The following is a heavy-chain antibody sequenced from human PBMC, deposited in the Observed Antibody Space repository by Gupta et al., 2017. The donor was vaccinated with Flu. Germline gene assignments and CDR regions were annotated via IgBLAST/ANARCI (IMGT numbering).Heavy chain of an antibody. J-gene: IGHJ6*02. CDR1: GYTFTSYG. CDR3: ARDGGGDYYDSSAKGGYYYYGMDV. Sequence: QVQLVQSGAEVKKPGASVKVSCKASGYTFTSYGISWVRQAPGQGLEWMGWISAYNGNTNYAQKLQGRVTMTTDTSTSTAYMELRSLRSDDTAVYYCARDGGGDYYDSSAKGGYYYYGMDVWGQGTTVTVSS. D-gene: IGHD3-22*01. V-gene: IGHV1-18*01. CDR2: ISAYNGNT.